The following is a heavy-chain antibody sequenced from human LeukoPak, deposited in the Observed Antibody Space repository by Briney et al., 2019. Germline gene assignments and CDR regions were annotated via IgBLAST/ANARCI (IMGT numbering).Heavy chain of an antibody. Sequence: PGKSLRLSCAASGFTFSNYAMHWVRQAPGKGLEWVSLISSGGTYEYYADSVKGRFTISRDNAKNSLSLQMSGLRVEDTAVYYCARGYSDWLRWGQGTQVTVSS. CDR1: GFTFSNYA. D-gene: IGHD4-11*01. CDR3: ARGYSDWLR. CDR2: ISSGGTYE. J-gene: IGHJ4*02. V-gene: IGHV3-30*07.